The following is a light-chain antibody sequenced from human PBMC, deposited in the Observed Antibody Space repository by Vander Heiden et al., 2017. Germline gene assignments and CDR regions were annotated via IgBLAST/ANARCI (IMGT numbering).Light chain of an antibody. CDR2: AAS. CDR3: QQSYRTPFT. CDR1: QSIRSY. J-gene: IGKJ4*01. Sequence: EIQTIQCRSSLSASVGDRVTITCRASQSIRSYLNWYQQKPGKAPKLLIYAASSLQSGVPSRFSGSGSGTDFTLTISSLQPEDFATYYCQQSYRTPFTFGGGTKVEIK. V-gene: IGKV1-39*01.